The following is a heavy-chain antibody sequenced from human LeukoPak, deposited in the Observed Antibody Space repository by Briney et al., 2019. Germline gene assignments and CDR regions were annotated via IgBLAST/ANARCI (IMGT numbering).Heavy chain of an antibody. V-gene: IGHV5-51*01. CDR2: IYPGDSDT. J-gene: IGHJ3*02. CDR1: GYSFTSYW. CDR3: ARRTDLTLLWFGNDAFDI. Sequence: GESLKISCKGSGYSFTSYWIGWVRQMPGKGLEWMGIIYPGDSDTRYSPSFQGQVTISADKSISTAYLQWSSLKASDTAMYYCARRTDLTLLWFGNDAFDIWGQGTMVTVSS. D-gene: IGHD3-10*01.